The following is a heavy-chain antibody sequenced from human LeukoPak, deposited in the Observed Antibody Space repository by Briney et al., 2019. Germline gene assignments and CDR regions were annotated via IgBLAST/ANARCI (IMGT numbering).Heavy chain of an antibody. CDR3: AKDPGRFSHYFYYYGMDV. V-gene: IGHV3-23*01. CDR2: ISGSGGST. CDR1: GFTFSSYA. J-gene: IGHJ6*02. Sequence: PGRSLRLSCAASGFTFSSYAMSWVRQAPGKGLEWVSAISGSGGSTYYADSVKGRFTISRDNSKNTLYLQMNSLRAEDTAVYYCAKDPGRFSHYFYYYGMDVWGQGTTVTVSS.